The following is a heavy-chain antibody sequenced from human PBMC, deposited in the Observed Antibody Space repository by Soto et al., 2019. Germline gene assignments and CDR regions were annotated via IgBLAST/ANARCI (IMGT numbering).Heavy chain of an antibody. V-gene: IGHV3-30-3*01. CDR2: ISYDGSNK. Sequence: GGSLRLSCAASGFTFSSYAMHLVRQAPGKGLEWVAVISYDGSNKYYADSVKGRFTISRDNSKNTLYLQMNSLRAEDTAVYYCASLEGYCTNGVCSPFDYWGQGTLVTVSS. CDR3: ASLEGYCTNGVCSPFDY. J-gene: IGHJ4*02. CDR1: GFTFSSYA. D-gene: IGHD2-8*01.